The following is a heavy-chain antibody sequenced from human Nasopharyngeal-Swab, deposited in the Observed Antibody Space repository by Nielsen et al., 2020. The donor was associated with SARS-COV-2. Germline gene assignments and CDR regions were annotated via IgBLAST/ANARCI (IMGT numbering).Heavy chain of an antibody. Sequence: ASVKVSCKASGYTFTNYGISWVRQAPGQGLEWMGWINTGSFNTNDAQKFQGRVTMTIDTSMSTACMELTSLRSDDTAVYYCARDLRSTLYYFDQWGQGTLLTVSS. J-gene: IGHJ4*02. CDR1: GYTFTNYG. CDR2: INTGSFNT. V-gene: IGHV1-18*01. CDR3: ARDLRSTLYYFDQ.